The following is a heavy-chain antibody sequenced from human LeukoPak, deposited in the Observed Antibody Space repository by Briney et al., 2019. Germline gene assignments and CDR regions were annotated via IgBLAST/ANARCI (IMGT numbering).Heavy chain of an antibody. CDR3: TTDHVTYYDYVWGSYRSDY. CDR1: GFTFSNAW. J-gene: IGHJ4*02. CDR2: IKSKTDGGTT. V-gene: IGHV3-15*01. Sequence: PGGSLRLSCAASGFTFSNAWMSWVRQAPGKGLEWVGRIKSKTDGGTTDYAAPVKGRFTISRDDSKNTLYLQMNSLKTEDTAVYYCTTDHVTYYDYVWGSYRSDYWGQGTLVTVSS. D-gene: IGHD3-16*02.